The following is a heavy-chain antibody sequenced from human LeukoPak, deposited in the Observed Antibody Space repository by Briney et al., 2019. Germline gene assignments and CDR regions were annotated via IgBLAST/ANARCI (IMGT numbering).Heavy chain of an antibody. J-gene: IGHJ5*02. Sequence: GKSLRLSCAASGFTFSLYGMHWVRQAPGKGLEWVAVTSYDGRNQFYADSVKGRFTISRDNARSTLFLQLNSLRAEDTAVYYCAREINKWFDPWGQGTLVTVSS. V-gene: IGHV3-30*03. CDR3: AREINKWFDP. CDR1: GFTFSLYG. CDR2: TSYDGRNQ.